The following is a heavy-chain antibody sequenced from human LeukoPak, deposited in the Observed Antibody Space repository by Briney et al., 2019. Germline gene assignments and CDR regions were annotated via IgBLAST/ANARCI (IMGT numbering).Heavy chain of an antibody. D-gene: IGHD1-7*01. CDR3: ARVPPGTRNYYYYMDV. J-gene: IGHJ6*03. CDR2: IYTSGST. Sequence: VKPSQTLSLTCTVSGGSISSGSYYWSWIRQPAGKGLEWIGRIYTSGSTNYNPSLKSRVTISVDTSKNQFSLKLSSVTAADTAVYYCARVPPGTRNYYYYMDVWGKGTTVTVSS. V-gene: IGHV4-61*02. CDR1: GGSISSGSYY.